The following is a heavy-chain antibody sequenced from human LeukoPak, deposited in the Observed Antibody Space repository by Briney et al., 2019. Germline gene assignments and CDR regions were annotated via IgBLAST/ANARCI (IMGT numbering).Heavy chain of an antibody. J-gene: IGHJ3*02. V-gene: IGHV3-21*01. Sequence: PGGSLRLSCAASGFTLSTYSMNWVRQAPGKGLEWVSSISSSSSYIYYADSVKGRFTISRDNAKNSLYLQMNSLRAEDTAVYYCARDQCSSTSCYGPDAFDIWGQGTMVTVSS. D-gene: IGHD2-2*01. CDR2: ISSSSSYI. CDR1: GFTLSTYS. CDR3: ARDQCSSTSCYGPDAFDI.